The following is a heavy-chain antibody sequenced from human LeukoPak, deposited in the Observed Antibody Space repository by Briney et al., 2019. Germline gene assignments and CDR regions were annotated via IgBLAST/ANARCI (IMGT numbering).Heavy chain of an antibody. V-gene: IGHV3-30*02. J-gene: IGHJ4*02. CDR1: GFTFSSYS. D-gene: IGHD3-10*01. CDR2: IRYDGSNK. CDR3: AKDMVRGVKPNDY. Sequence: GGSLRLSCAASGFTFSSYSMNWVRQAPGKGLEWVAFIRYDGSNKYYADSVKGRFTISRDNSKNTLYLQMNSLRAEDTAVYYCAKDMVRGVKPNDYWGQGTLVTVSS.